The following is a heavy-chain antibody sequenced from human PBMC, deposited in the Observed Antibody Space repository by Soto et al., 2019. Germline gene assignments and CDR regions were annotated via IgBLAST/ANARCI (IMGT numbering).Heavy chain of an antibody. V-gene: IGHV4-39*07. J-gene: IGHJ4*02. Sequence: SETLSLTCTVSGGSISSSSYYWGWIRQPPGKGLEWIGSIYYSGSTYYNPSLKSRVTISVDTSKNQFSLKLSSVTAADTAVYYCASLMVRGVITDYFDYWGQGTLVTVSS. D-gene: IGHD3-10*01. CDR2: IYYSGST. CDR3: ASLMVRGVITDYFDY. CDR1: GGSISSSSYY.